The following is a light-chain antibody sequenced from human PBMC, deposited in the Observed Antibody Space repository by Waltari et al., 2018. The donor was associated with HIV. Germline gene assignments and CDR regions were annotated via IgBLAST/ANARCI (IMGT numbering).Light chain of an antibody. CDR2: LGS. J-gene: IGKJ1*01. CDR1: QSLLHSNGYNY. V-gene: IGKV2-28*01. Sequence: DVVMTQSPLSLPVTPGEPAYISCRSSQSLLHSNGYNYLDWYVQKAGQSPQLLIYLGSNRASGVPDRFSGSGSGRDFTLKISRVEAEDVGIYYCMQALQTPPWTFGQGTKVVIK. CDR3: MQALQTPPWT.